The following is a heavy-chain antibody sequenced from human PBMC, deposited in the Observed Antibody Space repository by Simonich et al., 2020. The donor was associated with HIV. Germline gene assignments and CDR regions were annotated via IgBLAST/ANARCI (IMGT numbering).Heavy chain of an antibody. Sequence: QLQLQESGPGLVKPSETLSLTCTVSGFSLSINSYFWGWIRHPPGKGLEWIGSIYYSGSTYYTPSRKRRVTISVESSKHQFSLKLSSVTAADTAVYYCARAGYSGYDFDYWGQGTLVTVSS. CDR2: IYYSGST. J-gene: IGHJ4*02. D-gene: IGHD5-12*01. CDR3: ARAGYSGYDFDY. V-gene: IGHV4-39*01. CDR1: GFSLSINSYF.